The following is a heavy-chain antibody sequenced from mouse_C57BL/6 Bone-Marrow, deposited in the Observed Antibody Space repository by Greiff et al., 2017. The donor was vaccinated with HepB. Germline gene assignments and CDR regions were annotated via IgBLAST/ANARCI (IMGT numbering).Heavy chain of an antibody. V-gene: IGHV1-82*01. CDR2: IYPGDGDT. Sequence: QVQLQQSGPELVKPGASVKISCKASGYAFSSSWMNWVKQRPGKGLEWIGRIYPGDGDTNYNGKFKGKATLTADKSSSAAYMQLSSLTSEDSAVYFCARRRVTRGFAYWGQGTLVTVSA. CDR3: ARRRVTRGFAY. D-gene: IGHD3-3*01. J-gene: IGHJ3*01. CDR1: GYAFSSSW.